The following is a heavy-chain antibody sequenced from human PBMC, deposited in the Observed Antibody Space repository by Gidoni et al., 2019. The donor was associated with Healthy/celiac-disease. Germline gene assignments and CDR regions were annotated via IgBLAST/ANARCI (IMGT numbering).Heavy chain of an antibody. V-gene: IGHV3-30*18. J-gene: IGHJ4*02. Sequence: QVQLVESGGGVVQPGRSLRLSCAASGFTFSSYGMHWVRQAPGKGLEWVAVISYDGSNKDYADSVKGRFTISRDNSKNTLYLQMNSLRAEDTAVYYCAKEIVVVPAASLGYYFDYWGQGTLVTVSS. CDR2: ISYDGSNK. CDR3: AKEIVVVPAASLGYYFDY. CDR1: GFTFSSYG. D-gene: IGHD2-2*01.